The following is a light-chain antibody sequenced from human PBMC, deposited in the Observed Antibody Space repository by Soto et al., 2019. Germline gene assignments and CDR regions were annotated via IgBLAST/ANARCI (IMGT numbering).Light chain of an antibody. J-gene: IGKJ1*01. CDR2: AAS. Sequence: EIVLTQSPDTLSLSPGERATLSCRASQSVSTNSLAWYQQKPGQAPRPLIYAASSRATGTPDRFSGSGSGTDFTLTISRLEPEDFAVYYCHQYGNSPGTFGQGTKVDI. V-gene: IGKV3-20*01. CDR1: QSVSTNS. CDR3: HQYGNSPGT.